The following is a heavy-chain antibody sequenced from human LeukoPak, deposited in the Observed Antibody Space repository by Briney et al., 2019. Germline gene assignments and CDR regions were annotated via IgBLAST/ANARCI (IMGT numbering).Heavy chain of an antibody. V-gene: IGHV3-23*01. D-gene: IGHD4-11*01. CDR2: ISGSGGSS. CDR1: GFTFSSYA. Sequence: PGGSLRLSCAASGFTFSSYAMSWVRQAPGKGLEWVSAISGSGGSSNYADSVKGRFTISRDNSKNTLYLQMNSLRAEDTAVYYCAKMTTVNQRREFDYWGQGTLVTVSS. CDR3: AKMTTVNQRREFDY. J-gene: IGHJ4*02.